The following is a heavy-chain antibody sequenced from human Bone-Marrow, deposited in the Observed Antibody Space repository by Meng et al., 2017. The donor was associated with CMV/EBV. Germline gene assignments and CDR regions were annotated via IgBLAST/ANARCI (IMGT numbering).Heavy chain of an antibody. J-gene: IGHJ6*02. D-gene: IGHD6-6*01. CDR3: ARGPLYSISSGTYYFGMDV. CDR1: GFTLSSYW. V-gene: IGHV3-21*01. Sequence: GESLKISCAASGFTLSSYWMHWVRQAPGKGLEWVSSISSTSDYIDYADSLKGRFTISRDNAKNSLYLQMNSLRAEDTAAYYCARGPLYSISSGTYYFGMDVWGQGTTVTVSS. CDR2: ISSTSDYI.